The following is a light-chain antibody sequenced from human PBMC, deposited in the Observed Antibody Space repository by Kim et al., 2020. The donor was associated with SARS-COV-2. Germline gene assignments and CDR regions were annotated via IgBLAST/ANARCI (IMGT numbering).Light chain of an antibody. CDR1: QNIRNY. CDR3: QQYDNLLIT. CDR2: DAS. V-gene: IGKV1-33*01. Sequence: ASFGDRVTITCQASQNIRNYLHWYQQKPGKAPNLLIYDASNLNIGVPSRFSGSGSGTNFTLTISSLQPEDVSTYYCQQYDNLLITFGPGTKVDIK. J-gene: IGKJ3*01.